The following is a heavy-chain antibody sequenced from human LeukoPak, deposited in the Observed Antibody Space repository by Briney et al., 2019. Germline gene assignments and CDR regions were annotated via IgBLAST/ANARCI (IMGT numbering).Heavy chain of an antibody. CDR1: GFTFSSYA. V-gene: IGHV3-23*01. Sequence: PGGSLRLSCAASGFTFSSYAVNWVRQAPGKGLEWVSAISSNGDITYYADSVRGRFTISRDNSKNTVFLQMNSLRADDTAVYYCATVKRDCSGGTCYSYDYWGQGTLVTVSS. J-gene: IGHJ4*02. CDR2: ISSNGDIT. D-gene: IGHD2-15*01. CDR3: ATVKRDCSGGTCYSYDY.